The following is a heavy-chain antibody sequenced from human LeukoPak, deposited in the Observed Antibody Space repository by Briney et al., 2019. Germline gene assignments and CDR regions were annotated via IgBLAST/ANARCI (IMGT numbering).Heavy chain of an antibody. Sequence: SETLSLTCIVSGGSISSYYWSWIRQPAGKGPEWIGRIYTSGSTNYNPSLKSRVTMSVDTSKNQFSLKLSSVTAADTAVYYCARSSSWYGSFDYWGQGTLVTVSS. J-gene: IGHJ4*02. CDR3: ARSSSWYGSFDY. D-gene: IGHD6-13*01. CDR1: GGSISSYY. CDR2: IYTSGST. V-gene: IGHV4-4*07.